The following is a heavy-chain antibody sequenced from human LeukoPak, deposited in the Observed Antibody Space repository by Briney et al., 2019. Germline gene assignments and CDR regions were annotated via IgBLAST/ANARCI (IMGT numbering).Heavy chain of an antibody. J-gene: IGHJ5*02. CDR3: ARDRGGRTVITRSHWFDP. D-gene: IGHD4-17*01. Sequence: PSETLSLTCAVSGYSISSGYYWGWIRQPPGKGLEWIGSIYHSGSTYYNPSLKSRVTISVDTSKNQFPLKLSSVTAADTAVYYCARDRGGRTVITRSHWFDPWGQGTLVTVSS. V-gene: IGHV4-38-2*02. CDR2: IYHSGST. CDR1: GYSISSGYY.